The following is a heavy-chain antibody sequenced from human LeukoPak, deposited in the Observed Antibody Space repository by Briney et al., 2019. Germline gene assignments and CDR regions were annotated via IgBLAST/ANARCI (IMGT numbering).Heavy chain of an antibody. J-gene: IGHJ4*02. CDR1: GYSISSGYY. CDR3: ARSRRSWPTFDY. V-gene: IGHV4-38-2*02. D-gene: IGHD6-13*01. Sequence: SETLSLTCTVSGYSISSGYYWGWIRRPPGKGLKWIGSIYHSGSTYYNPSLKSRVTMSVDTSKNQFSLKLSSVTAADTALYYCARSRRSWPTFDYWGQGTLVTVSS. CDR2: IYHSGST.